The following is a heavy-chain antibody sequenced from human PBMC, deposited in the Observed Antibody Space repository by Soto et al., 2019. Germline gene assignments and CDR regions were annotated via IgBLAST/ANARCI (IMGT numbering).Heavy chain of an antibody. CDR2: TFYRSKWYN. CDR3: ARAGSMMLGLVRHFDY. V-gene: IGHV6-1*01. Sequence: PSQTLSLTCAISGDSVSSHSAAWNWIRQSPSRGLEWLGRTFYRSKWYNDYALSVKSRMTIIPDTSKNQFSLQLNSVTPEDAAVYYCARAGSMMLGLVRHFDYCCQGTLVTVYS. J-gene: IGHJ4*02. CDR1: GDSVSSHSAA. D-gene: IGHD3-3*01.